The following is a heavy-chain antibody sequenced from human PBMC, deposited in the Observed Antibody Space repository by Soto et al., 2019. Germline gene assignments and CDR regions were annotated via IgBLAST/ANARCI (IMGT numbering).Heavy chain of an antibody. D-gene: IGHD3-22*01. CDR3: ARVPGYYYDSSGYYYYFDY. J-gene: IGHJ4*02. V-gene: IGHV1-18*04. CDR1: GYTFTSYG. CDR2: ISAYNGNT. Sequence: ASVKVSCKASGYTFTSYGISWVRQAPGQGLEWMGWISAYNGNTNYAQKLQGRVTMTTDTSTSTAYMELRSLRSDDTAMYYCARVPGYYYDSSGYYYYFDYWGQGTLVTVSS.